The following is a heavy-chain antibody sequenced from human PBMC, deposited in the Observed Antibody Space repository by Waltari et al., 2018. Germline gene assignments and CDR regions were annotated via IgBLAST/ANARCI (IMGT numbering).Heavy chain of an antibody. J-gene: IGHJ4*02. CDR3: AEDSDIDSLWGPLDY. CDR1: GLTFSSYG. Sequence: QVQLVESGGGEVQPGGSLRLSCAASGLTFSSYGFHWVRQAPGKWLKWVTFIQFDGNRKHYVDSVNGRFTISRDNSKNTVYLQMNSLRVEDTAMYYCAEDSDIDSLWGPLDYWGQGTPVTVSS. V-gene: IGHV3-30*02. D-gene: IGHD3-9*01. CDR2: IQFDGNRK.